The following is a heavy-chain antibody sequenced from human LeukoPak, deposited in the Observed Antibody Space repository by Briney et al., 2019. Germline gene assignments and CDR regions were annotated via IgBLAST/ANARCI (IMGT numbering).Heavy chain of an antibody. J-gene: IGHJ6*04. V-gene: IGHV1-2*04. CDR2: INPNSGGT. D-gene: IGHD6-13*01. CDR3: ARSPPGSSSWYEVYGMDV. Sequence: ASVKVSCKASGYTFTGYYMHWVRQAPGQGLEWTGWINPNSGGTNYAQKFQGWVTMTRDTSISTAYMELSRLRSDDTAVYYCARSPPGSSSWYEVYGMDVWGKGTTVTVSS. CDR1: GYTFTGYY.